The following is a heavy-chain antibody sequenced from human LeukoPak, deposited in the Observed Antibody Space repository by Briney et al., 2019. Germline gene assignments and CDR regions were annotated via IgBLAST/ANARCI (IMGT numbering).Heavy chain of an antibody. D-gene: IGHD3-3*01. J-gene: IGHJ4*02. CDR1: GFTFSNYA. CDR3: ARAYYDFWSGYVDY. V-gene: IGHV3-23*01. Sequence: GGSLRLTCAASGFTFSNYAMSWVRQAPGKGLEWVSTLSGTGGSTYYADSVKGRFTISRDNSKNTLYLQMNSLRAEDTAVYYCARAYYDFWSGYVDYWGQGTLVTVSS. CDR2: LSGTGGST.